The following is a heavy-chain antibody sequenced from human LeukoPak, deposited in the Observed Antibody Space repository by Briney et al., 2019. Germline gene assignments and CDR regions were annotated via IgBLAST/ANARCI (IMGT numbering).Heavy chain of an antibody. J-gene: IGHJ4*02. D-gene: IGHD3-3*01. CDR3: AKVTYYDFWSGYPWDY. V-gene: IGHV3-23*01. CDR1: GFTFNKYR. CDR2: IRQSGVAT. Sequence: GGSLRLSCVASGFTFNKYRMSWVRQAPEKGLEWVSDIRQSGVATYYADSEKGRFTISRDNSKNTLYLQMNSLRAEDTAVYYCAKVTYYDFWSGYPWDYWGQGTLVTVSS.